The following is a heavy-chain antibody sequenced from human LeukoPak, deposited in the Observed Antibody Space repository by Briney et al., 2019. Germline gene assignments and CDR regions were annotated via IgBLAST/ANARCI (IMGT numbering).Heavy chain of an antibody. Sequence: ASETLSLTCSVSGCSISSSNYYWGWIRQPPGKGLEWIGSSYYSGSNYYSLPLHSRVTISVVRSKNQFSLKLSSVTAAGTAVDYCSRQESLSWRIDAFDIWGRGTLVTVSS. J-gene: IGHJ3*02. CDR1: GCSISSSNYY. V-gene: IGHV4-39*01. CDR3: SRQESLSWRIDAFDI. CDR2: SYYSGSN.